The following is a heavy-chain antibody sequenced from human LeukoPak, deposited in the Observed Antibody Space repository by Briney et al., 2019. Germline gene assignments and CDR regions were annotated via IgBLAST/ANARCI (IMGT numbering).Heavy chain of an antibody. CDR3: AGQGGWFGENTIFDP. Sequence: GGSLRLSCAASGFTFSSYAMSWVRQAPGKGLEWVSAISGSGGSTYYADSVKGRFTISRDNSKNTLYLQMNSLRAEDTAVYYCAGQGGWFGENTIFDPWGQGTLVTVSS. J-gene: IGHJ5*02. V-gene: IGHV3-23*01. CDR2: ISGSGGST. CDR1: GFTFSSYA. D-gene: IGHD3-10*01.